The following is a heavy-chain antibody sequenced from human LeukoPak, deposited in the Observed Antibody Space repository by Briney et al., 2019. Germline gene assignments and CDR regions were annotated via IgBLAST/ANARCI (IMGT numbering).Heavy chain of an antibody. CDR3: ARVIGWDEPFDL. CDR1: GFTLSNYW. J-gene: IGHJ3*01. V-gene: IGHV3-74*01. D-gene: IGHD1-26*01. Sequence: GGSLRLSCSASGFTLSNYWIHWVRQAPGKGLVWVSRINTDGSSTNYADSVRGRFTVSRDNAKNTLYLQMDSLRVEDTAVYYCARVIGWDEPFDLWGHGTLVTVSS. CDR2: INTDGSST.